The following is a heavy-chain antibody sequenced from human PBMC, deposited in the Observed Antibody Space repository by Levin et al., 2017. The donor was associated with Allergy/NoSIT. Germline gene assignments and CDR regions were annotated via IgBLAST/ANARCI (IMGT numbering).Heavy chain of an antibody. V-gene: IGHV3-30*18. CDR2: ISFNGNNQ. CDR1: GFTISYYG. CDR3: AKDETEYSSGGGLDY. D-gene: IGHD6-19*01. J-gene: IGHJ4*02. Sequence: PGGSLRLSCAASGFTISYYGMHWVRQAPGKGLEWVAVISFNGNNQYSADSVKGRFTISRDNSKNTLYLQMNSLRPEDTAVYYCAKDETEYSSGGGLDYWGQGTLVTVSS.